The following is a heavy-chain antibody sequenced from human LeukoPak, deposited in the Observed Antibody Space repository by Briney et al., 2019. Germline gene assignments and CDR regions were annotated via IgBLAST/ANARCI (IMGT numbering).Heavy chain of an antibody. CDR1: GFTFSSYY. D-gene: IGHD4-17*01. J-gene: IGHJ4*02. Sequence: GGSLRLSCAASGFTFSSYYMAWGRQAPGNGLEWVANIKQDGSEKYYLGSVKGRFTISRDNAENSLFLQLNRLRVEDTAVYFCAGGLGFLIESWGQGTLVTVSS. CDR2: IKQDGSEK. V-gene: IGHV3-7*04. CDR3: AGGLGFLIES.